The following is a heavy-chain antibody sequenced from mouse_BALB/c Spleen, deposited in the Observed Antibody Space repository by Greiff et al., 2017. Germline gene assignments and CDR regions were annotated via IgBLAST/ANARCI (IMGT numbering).Heavy chain of an antibody. CDR2: INPSNGRT. V-gene: IGHV1S81*02. CDR1: GYTFTSYW. CDR3: ARGGNYGYYAMDY. Sequence: QVQLQQPGAELVKPGASVKLSCKASGYTFTSYWMHWVKQRPGQGLEWIGEINPSNGRTNYNEKFKSKATLTVDKSSSTAYMHLSSLTSEDSAVYYCARGGNYGYYAMDYWGQGTSVTVSS. J-gene: IGHJ4*01. D-gene: IGHD2-1*01.